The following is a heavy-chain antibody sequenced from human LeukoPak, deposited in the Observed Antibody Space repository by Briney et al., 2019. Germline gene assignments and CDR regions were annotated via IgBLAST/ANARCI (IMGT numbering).Heavy chain of an antibody. CDR1: GFTFSSYG. V-gene: IGHV3-33*01. D-gene: IGHD3-3*01. CDR3: ARSLTIFGVVHYYYGMDV. J-gene: IGHJ6*02. Sequence: PGRSLRLSCAASGFTFSSYGMHWVRQAPGKGLEWVVVIWYDGSNKYYADSVKGRFTISRDNSKNTLYLQMNSLRAEDTAVYYCARSLTIFGVVHYYYGMDVWGQGTTVTVSS. CDR2: IWYDGSNK.